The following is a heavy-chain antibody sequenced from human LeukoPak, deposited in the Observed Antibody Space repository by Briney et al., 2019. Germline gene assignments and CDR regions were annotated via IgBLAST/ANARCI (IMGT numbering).Heavy chain of an antibody. D-gene: IGHD1-7*01. V-gene: IGHV4-31*03. Sequence: SETLSLTCTVSGGSTSSDYWSWIRQHPGKGLEWIGYIYYSGSTYYNPSLKSRVTISVDTSKNQFSLKLSSVTAADTAVYYCARDDLESGTTIRYWGQGTLVTVSS. CDR3: ARDDLESGTTIRY. CDR1: GGSTSSDY. CDR2: IYYSGST. J-gene: IGHJ4*02.